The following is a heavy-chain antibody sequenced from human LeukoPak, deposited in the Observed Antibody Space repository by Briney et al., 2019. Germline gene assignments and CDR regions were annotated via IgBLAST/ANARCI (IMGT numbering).Heavy chain of an antibody. Sequence: ASVKVSCKASGYTFTGYYMHWVRQAPGQGLEWMGWINPNSRGTKYAQKFQGRVTMTRDTSISTAYMELTRPRSDDTAVYYCARVDDILTGHLDYWGQGTLVTVSS. D-gene: IGHD3-9*01. CDR1: GYTFTGYY. J-gene: IGHJ4*02. CDR3: ARVDDILTGHLDY. V-gene: IGHV1-2*02. CDR2: INPNSRGT.